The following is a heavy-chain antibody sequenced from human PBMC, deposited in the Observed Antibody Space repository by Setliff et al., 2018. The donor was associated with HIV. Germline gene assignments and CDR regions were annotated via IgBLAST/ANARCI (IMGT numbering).Heavy chain of an antibody. D-gene: IGHD3-22*01. CDR1: GGSITSGGYN. CDR2: ADFGFRR. V-gene: IGHV4-31*03. CDR3: ARLPSDYYYDSSGYPYYFDY. J-gene: IGHJ4*02. Sequence: SETLSLTCTVSGGSITSGGYNWIWIRQHPEKGLEWIGYADFGFRRYYNPSLKSRVTISVDTSKNQFSLKLSSVTAADTAVYYCARLPSDYYYDSSGYPYYFDYWGQGTLVTVSS.